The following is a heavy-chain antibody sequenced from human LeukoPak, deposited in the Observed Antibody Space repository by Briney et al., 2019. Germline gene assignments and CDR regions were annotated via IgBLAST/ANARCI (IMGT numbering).Heavy chain of an antibody. CDR3: ARDGAAYVHFWGSYPREPYDY. V-gene: IGHV3-11*04. CDR2: ISAAGDSI. CDR1: GFTFSDYY. J-gene: IGHJ4*02. Sequence: GGSLRLSCAASGFTFSDYYMSWIRQAPGKGLEWVSYISAAGDSIYYADPLKGRFIVSRDNAKNSLSLQMNNLRAEDTAVYYCARDGAAYVHFWGSYPREPYDYWGQGTLVTVSS. D-gene: IGHD3-3*02.